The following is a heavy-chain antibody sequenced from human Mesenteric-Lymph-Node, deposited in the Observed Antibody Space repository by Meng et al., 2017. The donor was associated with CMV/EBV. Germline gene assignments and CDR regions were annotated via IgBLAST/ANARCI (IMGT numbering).Heavy chain of an antibody. CDR3: AKVGYSGSYGEDFDY. V-gene: IGHV3-30*04. CDR2: ISYDGSNK. CDR1: GFTFSSYA. Sequence: GGSLRLSCAASGFTFSSYAMHWVRQAPGKGLEWVAVISYDGSNKYYADSVKGRFTISRDNSKNTLYLQMNSLRAEDTAVYYCAKVGYSGSYGEDFDYWGQGTLVTVSS. D-gene: IGHD1-26*01. J-gene: IGHJ4*02.